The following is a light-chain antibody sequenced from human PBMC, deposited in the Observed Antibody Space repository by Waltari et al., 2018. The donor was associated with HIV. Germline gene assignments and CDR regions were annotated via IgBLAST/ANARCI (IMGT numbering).Light chain of an antibody. V-gene: IGLV3-21*04. Sequence: SYVLTQPPSVSVAPGKTAGITCGGNNLGSKSVHWYQQKPGQAPVLVIYYDSDRPSGIPERFSGSNSGNTATLTISRVEAGDEADYYCQVWDRSSDHVVFGGGTKLTVL. CDR2: YDS. J-gene: IGLJ2*01. CDR1: NLGSKS. CDR3: QVWDRSSDHVV.